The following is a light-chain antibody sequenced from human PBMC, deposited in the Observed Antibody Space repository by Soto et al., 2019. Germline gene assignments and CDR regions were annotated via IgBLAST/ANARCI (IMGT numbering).Light chain of an antibody. CDR2: YDS. CDR1: NIGSKS. CDR3: QVWDSSSLV. J-gene: IGLJ2*01. Sequence: SYELTQPPSVSVAPGKTARITCGGNNIGSKSVHWYQQKPGQAPVLVIYYDSDRPSGIPERFSGSNSGNTATLNISRVEAGDEVDYYCQVWDSSSLVFGGGTQLTVL. V-gene: IGLV3-21*04.